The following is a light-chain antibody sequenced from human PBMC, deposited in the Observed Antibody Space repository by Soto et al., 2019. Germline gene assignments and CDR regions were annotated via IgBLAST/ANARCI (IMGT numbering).Light chain of an antibody. CDR3: QHYNNWPPWT. CDR2: RAS. J-gene: IGKJ1*01. Sequence: EIVMTQSPATLSVSPGERATLSCRASQSVSSNLAWYQQKPGQAPRLLMYRASTRATGIPARFSGSGSGTDFTLTISSLQSEDFAVYYCQHYNNWPPWTFGQGTKVEIK. V-gene: IGKV3-15*01. CDR1: QSVSSN.